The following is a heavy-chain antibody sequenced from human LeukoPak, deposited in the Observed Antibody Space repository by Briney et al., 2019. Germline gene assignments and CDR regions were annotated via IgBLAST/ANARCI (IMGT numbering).Heavy chain of an antibody. CDR1: GGTVGTYY. D-gene: IGHD3-9*01. V-gene: IGHV4-59*02. CDR2: ISYSGT. J-gene: IGHJ4*02. Sequence: SETLSLTCTVSGGTVGTYYWSWIRQPPGKGLEWIAYISYSGTSYNPSLKSRATMSLDMSKNPFSLDLSSVTAADTAVYYCARGDDNASWLIDSWGEGTLVTVSS. CDR3: ARGDDNASWLIDS.